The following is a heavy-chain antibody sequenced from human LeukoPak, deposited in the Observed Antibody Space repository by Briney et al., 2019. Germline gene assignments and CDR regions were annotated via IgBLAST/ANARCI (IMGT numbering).Heavy chain of an antibody. V-gene: IGHV1-69*10. CDR2: IIPIFGVA. D-gene: IGHD5-18*01. CDR3: AREGYSYGNA. J-gene: IGHJ5*02. CDR1: GGTFSSYA. Sequence: ASVKVSCKASGGTFSSYAISWVRQAPGQGVEWMGRIIPIFGVAHYAQRFRGRVTITADKSQSTASMELSSLRSEDTAVYYCAREGYSYGNAWGQGTLVTVSS.